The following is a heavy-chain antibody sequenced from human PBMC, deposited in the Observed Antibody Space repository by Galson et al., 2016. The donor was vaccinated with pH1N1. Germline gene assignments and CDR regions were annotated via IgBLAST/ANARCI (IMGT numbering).Heavy chain of an antibody. V-gene: IGHV1-69*05. CDR3: AREDYYDTDLSDWYFDL. J-gene: IGHJ2*01. CDR1: GGTFSSSG. Sequence: SVKVSCKASGGTFSSSGINWVRQAPGQGLEWMGGIIPIFGTSKYAQTFQGRVTITTDTSTTTAYMELSRLISEDTAVYYCAREDYYDTDLSDWYFDLWGRGTPVTVSS. CDR2: IIPIFGTS. D-gene: IGHD3-22*01.